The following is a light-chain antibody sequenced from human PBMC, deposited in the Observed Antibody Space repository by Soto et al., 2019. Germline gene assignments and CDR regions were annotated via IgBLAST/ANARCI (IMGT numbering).Light chain of an antibody. J-gene: IGKJ1*01. CDR1: QSISSW. CDR3: QHYNSYSEA. Sequence: DIQMTQSPSTLSASVGDIVTITCRASQSISSWLAWYQRKPGKAPKLLIYKASTLKSGVPSRFSGSGSGTEFTLTISSLQPDDFATYYCQHYNSYSEAFGQGTKVDI. CDR2: KAS. V-gene: IGKV1-5*03.